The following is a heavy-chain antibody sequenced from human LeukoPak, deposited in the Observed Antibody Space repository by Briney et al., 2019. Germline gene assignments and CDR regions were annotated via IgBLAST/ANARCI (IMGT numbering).Heavy chain of an antibody. D-gene: IGHD1-1*01. CDR2: ISYDGSNK. CDR3: AKDQLYYYYYYGMDV. Sequence: PGGSVRLSCAASGVTFSSNGMHWVRQAPGKGLEWVAIISYDGSNKYYADSVKGRFTISRDNSKNTLYLQMNSLRAEDTAVYYCAKDQLYYYYYYGMDVWGQGTTVTVSS. CDR1: GVTFSSNG. V-gene: IGHV3-30*18. J-gene: IGHJ6*02.